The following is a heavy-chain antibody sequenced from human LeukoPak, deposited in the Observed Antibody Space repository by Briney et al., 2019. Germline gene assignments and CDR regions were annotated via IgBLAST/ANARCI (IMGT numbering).Heavy chain of an antibody. CDR2: INHSGST. Sequence: PSETLSLTCAVYGGSFSGYYWSWIRQPPGKGLEWIGEINHSGSTNYNPSLKSRVTISVDTSKNQFSLKLSSVTAAYTAVYYCARDRWLGYWGQGTVVTVSS. J-gene: IGHJ4*02. CDR3: ARDRWLGY. V-gene: IGHV4-34*01. CDR1: GGSFSGYY. D-gene: IGHD5-12*01.